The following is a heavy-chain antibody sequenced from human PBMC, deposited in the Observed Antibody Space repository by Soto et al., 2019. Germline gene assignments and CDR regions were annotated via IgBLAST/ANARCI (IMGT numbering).Heavy chain of an antibody. D-gene: IGHD6-19*01. CDR1: GHAYASRG. V-gene: IGHV1-2*04. Sequence: GTPAEVLSRDSGHAYASRGSRYVREAPGKGLKWLGWISPYSGGTNYAQKFQGWVTMTRDTSISTAYMELSRLRSDDTAVYYCARSRPSPFYSSGWYEGSMDGWGQGPSVTGFS. J-gene: IGHJ6*02. CDR2: ISPYSGGT. CDR3: ARSRPSPFYSSGWYEGSMDG.